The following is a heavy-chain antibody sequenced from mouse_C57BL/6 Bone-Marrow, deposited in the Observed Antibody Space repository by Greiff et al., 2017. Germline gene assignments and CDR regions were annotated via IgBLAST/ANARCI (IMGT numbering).Heavy chain of an antibody. Sequence: QVQLQQPGAELVMPGASVKLSCKASGYTFTSYWMHWVKQRPGQGLEWIGEIDPSDSYTNYNQKFKGKSTLTVDKSSSTAYMQLSSLTSEDSAVYYCARRATVVDFDVWGTGTTVTVSS. CDR2: IDPSDSYT. CDR3: ARRATVVDFDV. J-gene: IGHJ1*03. V-gene: IGHV1-69*01. CDR1: GYTFTSYW. D-gene: IGHD1-1*01.